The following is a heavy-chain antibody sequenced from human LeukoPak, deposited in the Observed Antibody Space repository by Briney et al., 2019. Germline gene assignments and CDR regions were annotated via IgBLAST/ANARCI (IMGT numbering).Heavy chain of an antibody. V-gene: IGHV2-5*01. Sequence: SGPTLVKPTQTLTLTCTFSGFSLSTSGVGVGWIRQPPGKALEWLALIYWNDDKRYSPSLKSRLTITKDTSKNQVVLTMTNMDPVDTATYYCAHSEWDCGSTSCYYYYGMDVWGQGTTVTVSS. D-gene: IGHD2-2*01. J-gene: IGHJ6*02. CDR2: IYWNDDK. CDR1: GFSLSTSGVG. CDR3: AHSEWDCGSTSCYYYYGMDV.